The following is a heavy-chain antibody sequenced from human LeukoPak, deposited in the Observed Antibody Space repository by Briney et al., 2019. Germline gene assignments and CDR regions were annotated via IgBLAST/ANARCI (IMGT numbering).Heavy chain of an antibody. CDR3: ARSFADSSGYHYVDSFDI. D-gene: IGHD3-22*01. Sequence: GALRLSCAASGFTFSSYSMNWVRQAPGKGLEWVSYINSGSSYMYYPDSVKGRFTISRDNAKNSLYLQMDRLRDEDTAVYYCARSFADSSGYHYVDSFDIWGRGTMVTVSS. CDR1: GFTFSSYS. J-gene: IGHJ3*02. CDR2: INSGSSYM. V-gene: IGHV3-48*02.